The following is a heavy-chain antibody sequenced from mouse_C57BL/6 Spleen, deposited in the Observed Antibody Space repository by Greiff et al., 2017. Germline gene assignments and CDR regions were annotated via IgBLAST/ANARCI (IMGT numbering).Heavy chain of an antibody. J-gene: IGHJ1*03. CDR2: IDPSDSYT. CDR3: ARSGYDYDRYFDV. V-gene: IGHV1-50*01. CDR1: GYTFTSYW. Sequence: VQLQQPGAELVKPGASVKLSCKASGYTFTSYWMQWVKQRPGQGLEWIGEIDPSDSYTNYNQKFKGKATLTVDTSSSTAYMQLSSLTSEDSAVYYCARSGYDYDRYFDVWGTGTTVTVSS. D-gene: IGHD2-4*01.